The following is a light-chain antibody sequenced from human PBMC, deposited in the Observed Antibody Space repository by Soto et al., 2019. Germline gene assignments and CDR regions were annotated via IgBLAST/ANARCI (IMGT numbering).Light chain of an antibody. Sequence: DIQMTQSPSTLSASVGERVTITCRASQSISSWLAWYQQKPGKAPKLLIYDASSLESGVPSRFSSSESGTECTLNISSMQHDDFATYYCQRYTFSQGTKLEIK. J-gene: IGKJ2*01. V-gene: IGKV1-5*01. CDR2: DAS. CDR1: QSISSW. CDR3: QRYT.